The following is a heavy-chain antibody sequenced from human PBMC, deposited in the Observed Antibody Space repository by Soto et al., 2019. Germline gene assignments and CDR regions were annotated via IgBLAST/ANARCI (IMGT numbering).Heavy chain of an antibody. Sequence: PSETLSLTCAVSGFFIINDYWSWIRQPPGKGLEWIGYVYHTGSTTYKPSLKSRVTISVDKSKNQFSLKLTSVTAADTAVYYCARHPIRYYDVLTGQIVYPEFNWVDPWGHGILVTVSS. J-gene: IGHJ5*02. D-gene: IGHD3-9*01. CDR3: ARHPIRYYDVLTGQIVYPEFNWVDP. V-gene: IGHV4-59*08. CDR2: VYHTGST. CDR1: GFFIINDY.